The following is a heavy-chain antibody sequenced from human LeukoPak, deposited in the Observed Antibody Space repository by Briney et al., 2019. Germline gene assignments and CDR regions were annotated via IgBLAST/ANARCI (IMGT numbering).Heavy chain of an antibody. CDR1: RFTFSSYG. V-gene: IGHV3-30*02. D-gene: IGHD3-9*01. J-gene: IGHJ4*02. CDR3: AKGSQYNILTGFIVGAMDDFDY. Sequence: GGSLRLSCAASRFTFSSYGMHWVRQAPGKGLEWVAFIRYDGRNKYYSDSVKGRFTISRDNSKNTLYLQMDSLRAEDTAVYYCAKGSQYNILTGFIVGAMDDFDYWGQGTLVTVSS. CDR2: IRYDGRNK.